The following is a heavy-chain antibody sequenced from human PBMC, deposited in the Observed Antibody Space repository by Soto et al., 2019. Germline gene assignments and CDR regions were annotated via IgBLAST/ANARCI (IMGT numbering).Heavy chain of an antibody. CDR2: FDISGPPT. J-gene: IGHJ4*02. CDR3: AKELYAGATFDS. V-gene: IGHV3-23*01. Sequence: KGLEWVSTFDISGPPTYYADSVKGRFTISRDNSKNTLYLQMNSLRAEDTAVYYCAKELYAGATFDSWGQGISVTVSS. D-gene: IGHD2-8*01.